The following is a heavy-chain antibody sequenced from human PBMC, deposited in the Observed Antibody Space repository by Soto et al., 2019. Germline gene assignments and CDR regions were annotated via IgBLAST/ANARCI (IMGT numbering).Heavy chain of an antibody. CDR2: ISGSGGST. CDR3: AKDDDFWSGYHTDAFDI. Sequence: GVSLRLSCAASGFTFSSYAMSWVRQAPGKGLEWVSAISGSGGSTYYADSVKGRFTISRDNSKNTLYLQMNSLRAEDTAVYYCAKDDDFWSGYHTDAFDIWGQGTMVTVSS. D-gene: IGHD3-3*01. J-gene: IGHJ3*02. CDR1: GFTFSSYA. V-gene: IGHV3-23*01.